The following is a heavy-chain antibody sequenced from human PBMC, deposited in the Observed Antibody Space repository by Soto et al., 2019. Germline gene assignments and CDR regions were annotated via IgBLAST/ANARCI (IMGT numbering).Heavy chain of an antibody. D-gene: IGHD2-15*01. CDR1: SDSISSSNW. V-gene: IGHV4-4*02. Sequence: QVQLQLSGPGLVKPSGTLSLTCAVSSDSISSSNWWSWVRHPPGKGLERIGEVFPTGNTNYNPSLMSRVTISVDKSKNHFSLNLSSVTAADTAIYYCARRPTAELPSNWFDTWGQGILVTVSS. CDR2: VFPTGNT. CDR3: ARRPTAELPSNWFDT. J-gene: IGHJ5*02.